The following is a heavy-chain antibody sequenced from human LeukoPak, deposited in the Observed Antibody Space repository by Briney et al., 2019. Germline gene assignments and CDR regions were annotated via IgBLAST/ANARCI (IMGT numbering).Heavy chain of an antibody. Sequence: GGSLRLSCAASGFTFSIYAMSWVRQAPGKGLEWVSTFSKSGTTTYHPDSMKGRFTISRDNSKNTLYLQMNSLRAEDTAVYYCAKRDTSGSYYFDSWGQGTQVTVSS. CDR2: FSKSGTTT. CDR3: AKRDTSGSYYFDS. D-gene: IGHD3-22*01. CDR1: GFTFSIYA. J-gene: IGHJ4*02. V-gene: IGHV3-23*01.